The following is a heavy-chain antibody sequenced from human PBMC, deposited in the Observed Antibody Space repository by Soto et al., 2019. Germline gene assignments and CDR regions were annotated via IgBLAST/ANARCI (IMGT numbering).Heavy chain of an antibody. CDR3: ARDLLRIAVAGTFLFY. V-gene: IGHV3-21*01. Sequence: EVQLVESGGGLVKPGGSLRLSCAASGFTFSSYSMNWVRQAPGKGLEGVSSISSSSSYIYYADSVKGRFTISRDNAKNSLYLQMNSLRAEDTAVYYCARDLLRIAVAGTFLFYWGQGTLVTVSS. D-gene: IGHD6-19*01. CDR1: GFTFSSYS. J-gene: IGHJ4*02. CDR2: ISSSSSYI.